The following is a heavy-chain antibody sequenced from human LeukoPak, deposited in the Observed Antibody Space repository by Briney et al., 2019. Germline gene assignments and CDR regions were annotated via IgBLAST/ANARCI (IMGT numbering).Heavy chain of an antibody. J-gene: IGHJ4*02. V-gene: IGHV4-34*01. D-gene: IGHD3-22*01. Sequence: SETLSLTCAVYGGSFSGYYWSWIRQPPGKGLEWIGEINHSGSTNYNPSLKSRVTISVDTSKNQFSLKLSPVTAADTAVYYCARVRPRRIYYDSSGYWDYWGQGTLVTVSS. CDR1: GGSFSGYY. CDR2: INHSGST. CDR3: ARVRPRRIYYDSSGYWDY.